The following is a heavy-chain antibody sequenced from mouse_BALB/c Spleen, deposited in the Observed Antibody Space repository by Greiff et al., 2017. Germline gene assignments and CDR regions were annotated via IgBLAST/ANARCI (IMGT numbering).Heavy chain of an antibody. CDR1: GYTFTSYT. D-gene: IGHD2-10*02. Sequence: VQVVESGAELARPGASVKMSCKASGYTFTSYTMHWVKQRPGQGLEWIGYINPSSGYTNYNQKFKDKATLTADKSSSTAYMQLSSLTSEDSAVYYCARGGYGNYYFDYWGQGTTLTVSS. CDR2: INPSSGYT. J-gene: IGHJ2*01. V-gene: IGHV1-4*01. CDR3: ARGGYGNYYFDY.